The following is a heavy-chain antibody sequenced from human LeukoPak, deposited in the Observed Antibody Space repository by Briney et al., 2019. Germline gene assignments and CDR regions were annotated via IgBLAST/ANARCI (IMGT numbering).Heavy chain of an antibody. CDR2: ITNDGSST. J-gene: IGHJ4*02. CDR1: GLTFSSHW. CDR3: ARGPNSNWSGLDF. D-gene: IGHD6-6*01. Sequence: PGGSLRLSCAASGLTFSSHWMHWVRQAPGEGLVWVSRITNDGSSTTYADSVKGRFTVSRDNAKNTLYLQVNNLRAEDTAVYYCARGPNSNWSGLDFWGQGTLLTVSS. V-gene: IGHV3-74*01.